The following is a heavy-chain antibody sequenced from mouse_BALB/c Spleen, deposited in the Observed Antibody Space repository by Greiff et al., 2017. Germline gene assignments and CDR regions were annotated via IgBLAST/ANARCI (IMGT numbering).Heavy chain of an antibody. V-gene: IGHV2-9-2*01. CDR2: IWTGGGT. CDR1: GFSLTSYD. CDR3: VRDDGLLLH. Sequence: VKLVESGPGLVAPSQSLSITCTVSGFSLTSYDISWIRQPPGKGLEWLGVIWTGGGTNYNSAFMSRLSISKDNSKSQVFLKMNSLQTDDTAIYYCVRDDGLLLHWGQGTTLTVSS. J-gene: IGHJ2*01. D-gene: IGHD2-3*01.